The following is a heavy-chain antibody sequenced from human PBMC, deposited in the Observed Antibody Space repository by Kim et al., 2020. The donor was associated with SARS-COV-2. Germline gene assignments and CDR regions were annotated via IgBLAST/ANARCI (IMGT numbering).Heavy chain of an antibody. J-gene: IGHJ6*02. Sequence: GGSLRLSCAASGFTFSSYAMHWVRQAPGKGLEWVAVISYDGSNKYYADSVKGRFTISRDNSKNTLYLQMNSLRAEDTAVYYCARDRYDIFISYGMDVWGQGTTVTVSS. D-gene: IGHD3-9*01. CDR1: GFTFSSYA. V-gene: IGHV3-30*04. CDR2: ISYDGSNK. CDR3: ARDRYDIFISYGMDV.